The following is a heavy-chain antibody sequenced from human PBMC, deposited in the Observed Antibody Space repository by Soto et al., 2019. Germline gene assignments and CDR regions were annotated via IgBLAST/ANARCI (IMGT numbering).Heavy chain of an antibody. CDR2: IYPGDSDT. J-gene: IGHJ6*03. CDR3: AGSTFKEGQVG. Sequence: GEYLQMSCKGSGYPCTNYWVGWVRQMPVKGLEWMGIIYPGDSDTKYNPSFQGQVTISADKSITTTYLQWSSLTASDTAIYYCAGSTFKEGQVGWAIGTKGTVAS. CDR1: GYPCTNYW. V-gene: IGHV5-51*01.